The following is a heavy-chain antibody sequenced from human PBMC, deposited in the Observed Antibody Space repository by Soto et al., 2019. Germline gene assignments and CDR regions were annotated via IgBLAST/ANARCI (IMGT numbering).Heavy chain of an antibody. CDR1: GGSISSYY. J-gene: IGHJ4*02. CDR3: ARRGSGWYAY. D-gene: IGHD6-19*01. Sequence: QVQLQESGPGLVKPSETLSLTCTVSGGSISSYYWSWIRQPPGKGLEWIGYIYYSGSTNYNPSLKSPVTISVDTSKNQFSLKLSSVTAADTAVYYCARRGSGWYAYWGQGTLVTVSS. V-gene: IGHV4-59*08. CDR2: IYYSGST.